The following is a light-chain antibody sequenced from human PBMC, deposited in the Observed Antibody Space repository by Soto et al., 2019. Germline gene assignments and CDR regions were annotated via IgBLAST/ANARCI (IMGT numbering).Light chain of an antibody. Sequence: EIQMTQSPSTLSASVGDRVIITCRASQSITTWLAWYQHKPGKAPKLLIFKASTLETGVPSRFSGSGSETEFTLTISSLQPDDSATYYCQPYNSYSRTFGQGTKVDI. V-gene: IGKV1-5*03. J-gene: IGKJ1*01. CDR3: QPYNSYSRT. CDR1: QSITTW. CDR2: KAS.